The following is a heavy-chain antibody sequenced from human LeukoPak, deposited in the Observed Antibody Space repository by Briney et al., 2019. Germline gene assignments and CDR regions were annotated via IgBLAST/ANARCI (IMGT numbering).Heavy chain of an antibody. J-gene: IGHJ2*01. CDR1: GFTFSNAW. V-gene: IGHV3-15*01. CDR3: ATGRDFDL. Sequence: GGSLRLSCAGSGFTFSNAWMNWVRQAPGKGQEWVGRIKSKPDGETTDYAAPVKGRFTISRDDSKNMVCVQMNSLKTEDTAVYYCATGRDFDLWGRGTLVTVSS. CDR2: IKSKPDGETT.